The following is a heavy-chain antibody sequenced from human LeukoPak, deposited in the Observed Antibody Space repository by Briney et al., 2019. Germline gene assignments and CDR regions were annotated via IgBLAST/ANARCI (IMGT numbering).Heavy chain of an antibody. Sequence: KPSETLSLTCAGYGGSCSAYYWSGIRQPPGKGLEWIGEINHSGSTNCNPSLKSRVTLSVDTSTTQFSMKLSSVTAADTAVYYCAREGAVAKRGDYFDYWGQGTLVTVSS. V-gene: IGHV4-34*01. CDR3: AREGAVAKRGDYFDY. D-gene: IGHD6-19*01. CDR1: GGSCSAYY. CDR2: INHSGST. J-gene: IGHJ4*02.